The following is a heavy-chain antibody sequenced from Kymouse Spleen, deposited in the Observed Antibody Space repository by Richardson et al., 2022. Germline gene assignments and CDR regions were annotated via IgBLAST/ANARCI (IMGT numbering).Heavy chain of an antibody. CDR2: IYYSGST. V-gene: IGHV4-39*01. Sequence: QLQLQESGPGLVKPSETLSLTCTVSGGSISSSSYYWGWIRQPPGKGLEWIGSIYYSGSTYYNPSLKSRVTISVDTSKNQFSLKLSSVTAADTAVYYCARRVQLWPNDAFDIWGQGTMVTVSS. CDR1: GGSISSSSYY. D-gene: IGHD5-18,IGHD5-18*01. CDR3: ARRVQLWPNDAFDI. J-gene: IGHJ3*02.